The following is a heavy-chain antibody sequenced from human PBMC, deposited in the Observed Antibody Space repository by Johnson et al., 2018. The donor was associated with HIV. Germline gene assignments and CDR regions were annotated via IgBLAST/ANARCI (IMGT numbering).Heavy chain of an antibody. CDR2: INWNGATP. CDR3: ASWGVGSSWNHDAFDF. D-gene: IGHD6-13*01. Sequence: EVQLVESGGRVARPGGSLRLSCEASGFTFNEYDMSWVRQAPGKGLEWVSGINWNGATPGSADSVKGRFTISRDNAKNSLYLQMNSLRAEDTAVYYCASWGVGSSWNHDAFDFWGQGTMVTVSS. V-gene: IGHV3-20*04. CDR1: GFTFNEYD. J-gene: IGHJ3*01.